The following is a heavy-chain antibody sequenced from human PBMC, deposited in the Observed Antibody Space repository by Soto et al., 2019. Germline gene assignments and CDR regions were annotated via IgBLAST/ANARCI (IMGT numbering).Heavy chain of an antibody. CDR2: IRSKANSYAT. J-gene: IGHJ4*02. CDR1: GFTFSASA. V-gene: IGHV3-73*01. CDR3: TASLDPAHY. D-gene: IGHD2-2*01. Sequence: PGGSLRLSCAASGFTFSASAMHWVRQASGKGLEWVGRIRSKANSYATAYAASVKGRSTISSDDSKNTAYLQMNSPKTEDTAVYYCTASLDPAHYWGQGTLVTVSS.